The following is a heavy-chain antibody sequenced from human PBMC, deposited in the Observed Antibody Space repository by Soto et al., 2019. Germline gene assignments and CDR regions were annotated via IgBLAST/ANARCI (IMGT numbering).Heavy chain of an antibody. D-gene: IGHD2-15*01. Sequence: QVQLQESGPGLVKPSQTLSLTCTVSGGSISSGDYYWSWIRQPPGKGLEWIGYIYYNGSTYYNPSLKSRVTISVDTSKNQFSLKLSSVTAADTAGYYCARSSSEVVELNDYGMDVWGQGTTVTVSS. CDR1: GGSISSGDYY. V-gene: IGHV4-30-4*01. J-gene: IGHJ6*02. CDR2: IYYNGST. CDR3: ARSSSEVVELNDYGMDV.